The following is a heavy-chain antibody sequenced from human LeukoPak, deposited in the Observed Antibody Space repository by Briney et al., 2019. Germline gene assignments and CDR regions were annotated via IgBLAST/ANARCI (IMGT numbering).Heavy chain of an antibody. Sequence: GGSLRLSCAASGVTLRSYAMSGARHPPGRGVEGGGAITGSGGSTYPADSEKSRFIISRYNSKTTLYLQMNSLRAEDTAVYYYEKACGLSGYYRWASGFDYWGQGTLVTVSS. V-gene: IGHV3-23*01. CDR2: ITGSGGST. J-gene: IGHJ4*02. D-gene: IGHD3-9*01. CDR1: GVTLRSYA. CDR3: EKACGLSGYYRWASGFDY.